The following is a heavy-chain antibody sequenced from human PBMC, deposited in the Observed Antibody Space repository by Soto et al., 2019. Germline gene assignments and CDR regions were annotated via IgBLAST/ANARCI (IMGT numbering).Heavy chain of an antibody. D-gene: IGHD3-22*01. CDR1: GFTFSSYA. V-gene: IGHV3-30-3*01. Sequence: VGSLRLSGAASGFTFSSYAMHWVRQARGKGLEWVAVISYDGSNKYYADSVKGRFTISRDNSKNTLYLQMNSLRAEGTAVYYCARGTGYYYDSSGFDYWGQGTLVTVSS. CDR3: ARGTGYYYDSSGFDY. J-gene: IGHJ4*02. CDR2: ISYDGSNK.